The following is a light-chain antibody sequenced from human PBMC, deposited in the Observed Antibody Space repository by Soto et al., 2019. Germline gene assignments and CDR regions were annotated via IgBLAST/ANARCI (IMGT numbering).Light chain of an antibody. J-gene: IGKJ1*01. V-gene: IGKV3-15*01. CDR1: QSVSSN. CDR3: QQYKNWPPRT. Sequence: IVWKQSPGARSLTPGETARLSCGASQSVSSNLAWYQHKPGQAHRLIIYGASTRATGIPARFSGSGCGTQFTPTISRLQSEDFAVYYCQQYKNWPPRTFCPGTKVDIK. CDR2: GAS.